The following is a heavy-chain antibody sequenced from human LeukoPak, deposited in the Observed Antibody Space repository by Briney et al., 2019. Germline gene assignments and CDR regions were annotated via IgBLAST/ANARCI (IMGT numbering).Heavy chain of an antibody. CDR1: RGTFSSYA. D-gene: IGHD4/OR15-4a*01. CDR2: IIPIFGTA. J-gene: IGHJ3*02. CDR3: ASLYGGFDI. V-gene: IGHV1-69*05. Sequence: GDAVKVSCKASRGTFSSYAISWVRQAPGQGLEWMGGIIPIFGTANYAQKFQGRVTITTDESTSKPYMELSSLGSEDTAVYYCASLYGGFDIWGQGTMVTVSS.